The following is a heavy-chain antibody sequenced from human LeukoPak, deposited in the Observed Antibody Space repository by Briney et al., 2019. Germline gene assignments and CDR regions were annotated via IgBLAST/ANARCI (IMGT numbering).Heavy chain of an antibody. CDR2: ISSSSSYI. CDR1: GFKFSDHY. D-gene: IGHD5-12*01. J-gene: IGHJ4*02. Sequence: GGSLRLSCAASGFKFSDHYIDWVRQAPGKGLEWVSSISSSSSYIYYADSVKGRFTISRDNAKNSLYLQMNSLRAEDTAVYYCARSKDSGYGDWGQGTLVTVSS. V-gene: IGHV3-21*01. CDR3: ARSKDSGYGD.